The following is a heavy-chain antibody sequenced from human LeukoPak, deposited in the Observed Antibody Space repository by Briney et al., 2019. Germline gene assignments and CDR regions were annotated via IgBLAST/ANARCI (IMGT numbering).Heavy chain of an antibody. CDR2: ISYDGSNK. V-gene: IGHV3-30-3*01. Sequence: GGSLRLSCAASGFTLSSYAMHWVRQAPGKGLEWVAVISYDGSNKYYADSVKGRFTISRDNSKNTLYLQMNSLRAEDTAVYYCARATYYYDSSGYYYPCDYWGQGTLVTVSS. D-gene: IGHD3-22*01. CDR3: ARATYYYDSSGYYYPCDY. J-gene: IGHJ4*02. CDR1: GFTLSSYA.